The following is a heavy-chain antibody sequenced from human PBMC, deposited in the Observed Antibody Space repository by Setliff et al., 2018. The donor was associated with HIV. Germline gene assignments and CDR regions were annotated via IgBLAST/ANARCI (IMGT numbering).Heavy chain of an antibody. Sequence: SSETLSLTCAVSGGSTNNYYLTWIRQPPGKGLEWIGSVSNGGDTNYNPSLKSRVSLSLDTSKTQLSLKLTSVTAADTAVYYCARATYTTLFGVLMGGGLQYWGPGTLVTVSS. CDR3: ARATYTTLFGVLMGGGLQY. D-gene: IGHD3-3*01. V-gene: IGHV4-59*01. CDR1: GGSTNNYY. CDR2: VSNGGDT. J-gene: IGHJ4*02.